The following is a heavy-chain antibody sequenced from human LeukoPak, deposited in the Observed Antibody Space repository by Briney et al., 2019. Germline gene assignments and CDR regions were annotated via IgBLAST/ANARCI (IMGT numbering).Heavy chain of an antibody. J-gene: IGHJ5*02. CDR1: GFTFSGSA. CDR2: IRNKANSYAT. CDR3: TRYSSSDNWFDP. D-gene: IGHD6-6*01. V-gene: IGHV3-73*01. Sequence: GGSLRLSGAASGFTFSGSAMHGVRQASGKGRGWVGRIRNKANSYATAYTASVKGRFTISRDDSKNTAYLQMNSLKTEDTAVYYCTRYSSSDNWFDPWGQGTLVTVSS.